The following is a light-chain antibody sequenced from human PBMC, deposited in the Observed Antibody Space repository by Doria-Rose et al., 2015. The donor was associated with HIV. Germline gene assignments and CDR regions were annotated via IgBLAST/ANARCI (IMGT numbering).Light chain of an antibody. CDR3: QQYYDTPS. V-gene: IGKV4-1*01. J-gene: IGKJ3*01. CDR1: QSLLYTSKNY. CDR2: WAS. Sequence: TQLPESLGMSLGERATLNCKSNQSLLYTSKNYLAWYQQKPGQPPKLLIYWASARQSGVPARFSGSGSGTDFTLTISSLEAEDVAVYYCQQYYDTPSFGPGTTVDIK.